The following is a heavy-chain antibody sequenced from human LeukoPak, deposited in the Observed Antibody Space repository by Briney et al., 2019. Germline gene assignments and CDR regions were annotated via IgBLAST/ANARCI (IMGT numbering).Heavy chain of an antibody. D-gene: IGHD3-22*01. V-gene: IGHV3-30*02. CDR1: GFTFSSYG. J-gene: IGHJ4*02. Sequence: PGGSLRLSCAASGFTFSSYGMHWVRQAPGKGLEWVAFIRYDGSNTYYADSVKGRFTISRDNSKNSLYLQMNSLRAEDTAMYYCARDYDSSDFYFDYWGQGTLVTVSS. CDR2: IRYDGSNT. CDR3: ARDYDSSDFYFDY.